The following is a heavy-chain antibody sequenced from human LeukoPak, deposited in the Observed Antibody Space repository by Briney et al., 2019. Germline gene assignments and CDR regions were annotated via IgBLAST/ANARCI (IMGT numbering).Heavy chain of an antibody. V-gene: IGHV1-8*01. CDR1: GYTFTSYD. D-gene: IGHD3-10*01. Sequence: ASVKVSCKASGYTFTSYDINWVRQAPGQGLEWMGWMNPNSGGTVYVQKFKGRVTITRSTSISTAYMELSSLRSEDTAIYSCARGGFGSGRHFDYWGQGTLVTVSS. J-gene: IGHJ4*02. CDR3: ARGGFGSGRHFDY. CDR2: MNPNSGGT.